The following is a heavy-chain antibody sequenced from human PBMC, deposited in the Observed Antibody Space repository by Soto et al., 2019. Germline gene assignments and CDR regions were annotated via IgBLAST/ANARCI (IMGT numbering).Heavy chain of an antibody. V-gene: IGHV1-18*01. CDR2: ISAYNGNT. J-gene: IGHJ4*02. CDR3: ATTYFSGGSCYSIVY. Sequence: QVQLVQSGAEVKKPGASVKVSCKASGYTFTSYGISWVRQAPGQGLEWMGWISAYNGNTNYAQKLQGRVTTTTDTSTSTAYMELRSLRSDDTAVYYCATTYFSGGSCYSIVYWGQGTLVTVSS. CDR1: GYTFTSYG. D-gene: IGHD2-15*01.